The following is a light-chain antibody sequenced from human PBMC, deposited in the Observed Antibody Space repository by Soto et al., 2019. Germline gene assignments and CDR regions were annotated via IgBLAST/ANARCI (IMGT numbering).Light chain of an antibody. CDR1: SSNIGRNT. V-gene: IGLV1-44*01. Sequence: QSVLTQPLSASGTPGQRVIISCSGSSSNIGRNTVNWYQQLPGTAPKLLIYSNDQWPSGVPDRFSGSKSGTSASLAISGLQSEDEAHFYCAARDDSLNGWVFGGGTKLTVL. J-gene: IGLJ3*02. CDR2: SND. CDR3: AARDDSLNGWV.